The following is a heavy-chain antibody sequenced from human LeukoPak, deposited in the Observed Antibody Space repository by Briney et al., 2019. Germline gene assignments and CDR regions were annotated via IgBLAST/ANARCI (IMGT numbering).Heavy chain of an antibody. V-gene: IGHV3-49*03. CDR1: GFTFGDYA. J-gene: IGHJ3*02. D-gene: IGHD3-22*01. CDR3: TPPYYYDSSAYYDAFDI. CDR2: IRSKAYGGTT. Sequence: GGSLRLSCTASGFTFGDYAMSWFRQAPGKGLEWVGFIRSKAYGGTTEYAASVKGRFTISRDDSKSIAYLQMNSLKTEDTAVYYCTPPYYYDSSAYYDAFDIWGQGTMVTVSS.